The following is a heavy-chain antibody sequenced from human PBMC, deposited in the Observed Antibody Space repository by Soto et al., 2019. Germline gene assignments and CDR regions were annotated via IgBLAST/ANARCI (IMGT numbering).Heavy chain of an antibody. J-gene: IGHJ2*01. D-gene: IGHD3-22*01. Sequence: SETLSLTCTVSGASINNNDYYWSWIRQTPGEGLEWIGYVYYSGTTDYIPSLKSRLSMSIDKSQNQFTLKLNSVTAADTATYYCARMSYFYDKWYFDLWGRGTLVTVSS. CDR2: VYYSGTT. CDR1: GASINNNDYY. V-gene: IGHV4-30-4*01. CDR3: ARMSYFYDKWYFDL.